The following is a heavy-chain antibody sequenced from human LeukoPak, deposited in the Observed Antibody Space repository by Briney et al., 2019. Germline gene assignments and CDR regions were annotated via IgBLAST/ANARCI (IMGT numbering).Heavy chain of an antibody. D-gene: IGHD6-13*01. Sequence: ASVKVSCKASGYTFTSYGISWVRQAPGQGLEWRGWISAYNGNTNYAQKLQGRVTMTTDTSTSTAYMELRSLRSDDTAVYYCARDVPKYSSSWYAGENYFDYWGQGTLVTVSS. CDR3: ARDVPKYSSSWYAGENYFDY. CDR1: GYTFTSYG. V-gene: IGHV1-18*01. J-gene: IGHJ4*02. CDR2: ISAYNGNT.